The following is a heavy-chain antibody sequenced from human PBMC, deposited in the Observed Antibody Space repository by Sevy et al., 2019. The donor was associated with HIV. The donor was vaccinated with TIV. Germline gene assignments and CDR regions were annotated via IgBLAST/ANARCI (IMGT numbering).Heavy chain of an antibody. CDR1: GYTFTSYG. Sequence: ASVKVSCKASGYTFTSYGISWLRQAPGQGLEWMGWISTYNGNTDYAQKLQGRVTMTTDTSTSTAYMELRSLSSDDTAVYYCARVGATGGYFDLWGRGTLVTVSS. D-gene: IGHD1-26*01. V-gene: IGHV1-18*01. J-gene: IGHJ2*01. CDR2: ISTYNGNT. CDR3: ARVGATGGYFDL.